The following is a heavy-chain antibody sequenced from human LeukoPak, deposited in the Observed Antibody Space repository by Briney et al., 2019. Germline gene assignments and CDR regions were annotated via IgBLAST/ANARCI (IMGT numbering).Heavy chain of an antibody. J-gene: IGHJ4*02. CDR3: ARVRGEGATSDY. Sequence: ASVKVSCKASGYTFTSNGISWVRQAPGLGLEWMGWISSYNGNTNYVQKFQGRVTMTTDTSTSIVYMELRSLRSDDTAVYYCARVRGEGATSDYWGQGALVTVSS. CDR2: ISSYNGNT. D-gene: IGHD1-26*01. CDR1: GYTFTSNG. V-gene: IGHV1-18*01.